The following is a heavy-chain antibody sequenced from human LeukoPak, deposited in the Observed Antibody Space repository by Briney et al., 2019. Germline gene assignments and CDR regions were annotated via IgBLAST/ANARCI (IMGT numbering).Heavy chain of an antibody. CDR2: INTDGSDT. V-gene: IGHV3-74*01. CDR3: AGTTYVSLTG. CDR1: GGSISSSSYYW. Sequence: ASETLSLTCTVSGGSISSSSYYWMHWVRQAPGKGLVWVSHINTDGSDTSYADSVKGRFTITRDNAKNTLYLQMNSLRAEDTAVYYCAGTTYVSLTGWGQGTLVTVSS. J-gene: IGHJ4*02. D-gene: IGHD1-14*01.